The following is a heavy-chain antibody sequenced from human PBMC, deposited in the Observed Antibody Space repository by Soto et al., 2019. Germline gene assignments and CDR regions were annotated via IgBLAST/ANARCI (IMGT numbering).Heavy chain of an antibody. CDR2: ISSSSGTI. Sequence: EVQLVESGGGLVQPGGSLRLSCAASGFTFSGYNMNWVRQAPGKGLEWVSYISSSSGTIYYADSVKGRFTISRDNAKNPLYLQMTSLRAEDTAVYYCAIPRGYYDSSGYPTPDYWGQGTLVTVSS. D-gene: IGHD3-22*01. V-gene: IGHV3-48*01. CDR1: GFTFSGYN. J-gene: IGHJ4*02. CDR3: AIPRGYYDSSGYPTPDY.